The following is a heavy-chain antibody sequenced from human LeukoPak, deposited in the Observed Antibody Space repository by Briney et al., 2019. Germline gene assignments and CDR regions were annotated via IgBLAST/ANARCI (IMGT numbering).Heavy chain of an antibody. CDR3: ARGRGPGADYYYYYMDV. V-gene: IGHV4-4*07. CDR1: GGSIRSNY. J-gene: IGHJ6*03. CDR2: IYTSGST. D-gene: IGHD1-1*01. Sequence: SETLSLTCTVSGGSIRSNYWSWIRQPAGKGLEWIGRIYTSGSTNYNPSLKSRVTISVDTSKNQFSLKVSSVTAADTAVYYCARGRGPGADYYYYYMDVWGKGTTVTVSS.